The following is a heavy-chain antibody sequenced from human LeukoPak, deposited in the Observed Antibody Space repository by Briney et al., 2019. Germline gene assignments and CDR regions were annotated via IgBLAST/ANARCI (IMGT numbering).Heavy chain of an antibody. D-gene: IGHD5-12*01. CDR1: GFIFRSHL. Sequence: GGSLRLSCVGSGFIFRSHLVNWVRQSPGKGLEWVANIKPDGSDKYYVDSARGRFTVSRDNAKNSAFLQMNSLRAEDTAIYYCATISAQTFDIWGQGTLVSVSS. V-gene: IGHV3-7*01. CDR3: ATISAQTFDI. CDR2: IKPDGSDK. J-gene: IGHJ3*02.